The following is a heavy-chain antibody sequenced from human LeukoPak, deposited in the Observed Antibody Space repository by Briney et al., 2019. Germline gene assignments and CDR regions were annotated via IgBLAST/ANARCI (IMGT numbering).Heavy chain of an antibody. J-gene: IGHJ5*02. CDR2: INHSGST. CDR1: GGSFSGYY. CDR3: ARGSRDYYDSSGYYPA. Sequence: SETLSLTCAVYGGSFSGYYWSWIRQPPGKGLEWIGEINHSGSTNYNPSLKSRVTISVDTSKNQFSLKLSSVTAADTAVYYCARGSRDYYDSSGYYPAWGQGTLVTVSS. D-gene: IGHD3-22*01. V-gene: IGHV4-34*01.